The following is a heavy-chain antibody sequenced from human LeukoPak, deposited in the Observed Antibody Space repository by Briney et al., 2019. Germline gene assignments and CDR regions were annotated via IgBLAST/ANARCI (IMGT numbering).Heavy chain of an antibody. CDR1: GVSITNYY. CDR2: MYISGST. J-gene: IGHJ4*02. CDR3: ARDYLVGAPLDS. D-gene: IGHD1-26*01. Sequence: PSETLSLTCTVSGVSITNYYWAWIRQPAGKGLERIGRMYISGSTNYNPSLKSRVTISIDKTKNQFSLKLRSVTAADTAVYYCARDYLVGAPLDSWGQGTLVTVSS. V-gene: IGHV4-4*07.